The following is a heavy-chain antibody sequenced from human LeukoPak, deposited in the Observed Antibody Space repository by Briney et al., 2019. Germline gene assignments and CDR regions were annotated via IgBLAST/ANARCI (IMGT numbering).Heavy chain of an antibody. CDR3: ARTREYSSSWYFPPFDP. D-gene: IGHD6-13*01. V-gene: IGHV1-2*02. Sequence: ASVKVSCKASGYTFTGYYMNWVRQAPGLGLEWMGWINPNSGRTNYAQNFQGRVTMTRDPSISTAYMELSGLTSNDTAVYYCARTREYSSSWYFPPFDPWGQGTLVTVSS. CDR2: INPNSGRT. J-gene: IGHJ5*02. CDR1: GYTFTGYY.